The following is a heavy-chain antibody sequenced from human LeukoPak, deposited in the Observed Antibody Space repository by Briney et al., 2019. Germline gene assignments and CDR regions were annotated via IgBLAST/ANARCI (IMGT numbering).Heavy chain of an antibody. CDR1: GFTFSSYG. CDR2: ISYDGSNK. V-gene: IGHV3-30*18. J-gene: IGHJ4*02. Sequence: PGGSLRLSCAASGFTFSSYGMHWVRQAPGKGLEWVAVISYDGSNKYYADSVKGRFTISRDNSKNTLYLQMNSLRAEDTAVYYCAKGHPPLNDYGDYFDYWGQGTLVTVSS. CDR3: AKGHPPLNDYGDYFDY. D-gene: IGHD4-17*01.